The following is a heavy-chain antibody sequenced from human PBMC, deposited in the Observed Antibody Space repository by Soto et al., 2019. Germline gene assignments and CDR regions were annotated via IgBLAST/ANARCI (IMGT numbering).Heavy chain of an antibody. J-gene: IGHJ5*02. V-gene: IGHV5-51*01. Sequence: PGQSLRIPCKASEYIFIDYWIGWVRQMPGKGLEWMGIVYPRDSDTRYSPSFQGQVTISADRSTGTAFLQWRSLKASDTALYYCARPPLPGYSRPYNSWCQRTLVTVS. CDR2: VYPRDSDT. D-gene: IGHD2-15*01. CDR3: ARPPLPGYSRPYNS. CDR1: EYIFIDYW.